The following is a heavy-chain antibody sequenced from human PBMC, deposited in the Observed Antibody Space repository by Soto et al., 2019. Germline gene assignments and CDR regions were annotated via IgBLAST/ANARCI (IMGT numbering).Heavy chain of an antibody. CDR1: GGSISSGGYS. Sequence: QLHLQESGPGRLKPSQTLSPTCAVSGGSISSGGYSWSWIRQPPGKGLNYIGYIYHSGSTYYNPSLKSRVTISVDRSKNQFSLKLSSVTAADTAVYYCARVRSGWGIDYWGQGTLVTVSS. V-gene: IGHV4-30-2*01. CDR3: ARVRSGWGIDY. D-gene: IGHD6-19*01. CDR2: IYHSGST. J-gene: IGHJ4*02.